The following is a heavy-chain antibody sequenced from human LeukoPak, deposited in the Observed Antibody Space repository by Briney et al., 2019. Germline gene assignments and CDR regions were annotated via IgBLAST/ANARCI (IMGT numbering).Heavy chain of an antibody. J-gene: IGHJ4*02. CDR3: AKGFSGYDNDY. V-gene: IGHV3-30*02. CDR1: GFTFSSYG. CDR2: IRYDGSNR. Sequence: GGSLRLSCAASGFTFSSYGMHWVRQAPGKGLEWMTFIRYDGSNRDYADSVKGRFTISRDNSKNTLYLQMNSLRAEDTAVYYCAKGFSGYDNDYWGQGTLVTVSS. D-gene: IGHD5-12*01.